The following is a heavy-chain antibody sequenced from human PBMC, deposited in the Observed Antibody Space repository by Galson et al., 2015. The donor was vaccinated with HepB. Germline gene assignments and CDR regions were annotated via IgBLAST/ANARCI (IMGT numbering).Heavy chain of an antibody. V-gene: IGHV3-23*01. D-gene: IGHD2-2*01. CDR1: RFTFSSCA. CDR2: IGGNGRNR. Sequence: SLRLSCAASRFTFSSCAMTWVRQVPGKGLEWVSTIGGNGRNRYYSESVKGRFTISRDNSKNTLYLQMNSLRAEDTATYYCAKGRQSLTSCLDYWGQGILVTVSS. J-gene: IGHJ4*02. CDR3: AKGRQSLTSCLDY.